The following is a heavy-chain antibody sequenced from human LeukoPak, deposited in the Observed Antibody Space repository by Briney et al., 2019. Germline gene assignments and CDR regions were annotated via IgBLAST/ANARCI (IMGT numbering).Heavy chain of an antibody. D-gene: IGHD6-6*01. CDR2: IYYSGST. J-gene: IGHJ6*03. V-gene: IGHV4-39*07. CDR3: ARVAARNYYYMDV. CDR1: GGSISSSSYY. Sequence: SETLSLTCTVSGGSISSSSYYWGWIRQPPGKGLEWIVSIYYSGSTYYNPSLKSRVTISVDTSKNQFSLKLSSVTAADTAVYYCARVAARNYYYMDVWGKGTTVTVSS.